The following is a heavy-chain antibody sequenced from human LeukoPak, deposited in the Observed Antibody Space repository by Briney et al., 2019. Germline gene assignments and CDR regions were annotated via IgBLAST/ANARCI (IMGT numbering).Heavy chain of an antibody. CDR2: IRSSSSYI. J-gene: IGHJ4*02. V-gene: IGHV3-21*01. CDR3: ARERVVAAADPFDY. D-gene: IGHD6-13*01. Sequence: GGSLRLSCAASGFTFSSYSMNWVRQAPGKGLEWVSSIRSSSSYIYYADSVKGRFTISRDNAKNLLYLQMNSLRAEDTAVYYCARERVVAAADPFDYWGQGTLVTVSS. CDR1: GFTFSSYS.